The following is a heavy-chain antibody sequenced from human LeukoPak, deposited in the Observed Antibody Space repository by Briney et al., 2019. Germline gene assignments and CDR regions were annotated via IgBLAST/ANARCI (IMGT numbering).Heavy chain of an antibody. D-gene: IGHD3-16*02. CDR2: INPNSGGT. CDR3: ARDRDYVWGSYRSVWFDP. Sequence: ASVKVSCEASGYTFTGYYMHWVRQASGQGLEWMGWINPNSGGTNYAQKFQGRVTMTRDTSISTAYMELSRLRSDDTAVYYCARDRDYVWGSYRSVWFDPWGQGTLVTVSS. J-gene: IGHJ5*02. V-gene: IGHV1-2*02. CDR1: GYTFTGYY.